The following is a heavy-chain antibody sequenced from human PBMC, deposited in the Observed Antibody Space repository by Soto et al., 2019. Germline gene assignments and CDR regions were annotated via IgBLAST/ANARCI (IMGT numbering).Heavy chain of an antibody. V-gene: IGHV4-39*07. CDR1: GGSISSSSYY. CDR3: ARGSVETVDSSGFYED. Sequence: PSETLSLTCTVSGGSISSSSYYWGWIRQPTAKGPEWIGGIYYSGSTYYNPSLKSRVTISVDTSKNQLSLKLSSVTAADTAVYYCARGSVETVDSSGFYEDWGQGTPVTVS. CDR2: IYYSGST. D-gene: IGHD3-22*01. J-gene: IGHJ4*02.